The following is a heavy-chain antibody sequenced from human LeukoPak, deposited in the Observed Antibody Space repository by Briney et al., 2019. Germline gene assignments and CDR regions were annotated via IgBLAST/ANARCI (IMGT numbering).Heavy chain of an antibody. D-gene: IGHD3/OR15-3a*01. J-gene: IGHJ4*02. CDR2: INAGNGNT. V-gene: IGHV1-3*01. CDR1: GYTFTSYA. Sequence: GASVKVSCKASGYTFTSYAMHWVRQAPGQRLEWTGWINAGNGNTRYSQKLQGRVTITRDTSTSTVYMDLSSLRSEDTAVYYCARVGVGLAGYFDYWGQGTLVTVSS. CDR3: ARVGVGLAGYFDY.